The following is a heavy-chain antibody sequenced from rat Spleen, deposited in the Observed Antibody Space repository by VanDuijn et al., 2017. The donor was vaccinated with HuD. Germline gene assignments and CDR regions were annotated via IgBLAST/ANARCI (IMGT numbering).Heavy chain of an antibody. CDR2: INYDGRGT. V-gene: IGHV5-29*01. CDR3: AKHAVTTGVDYFDY. Sequence: EVQLVESGGGLVQPGRSLKLSCAASGFTFSNYGMAWVRQAPRKGLDWVATINYDGRGTYYRGSVTGRFTISRDNAKSTLYLQMDSLRSEDTATYYCAKHAVTTGVDYFDYWGQGVMVTVSS. D-gene: IGHD1-11*01. CDR1: GFTFSNYG. J-gene: IGHJ2*01.